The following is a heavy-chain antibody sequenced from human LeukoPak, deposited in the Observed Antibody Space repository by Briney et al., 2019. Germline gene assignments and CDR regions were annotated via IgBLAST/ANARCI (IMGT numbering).Heavy chain of an antibody. CDR2: ISGSGGST. CDR1: GFTFSSYA. D-gene: IGHD3-22*01. CDR3: AKRYYYDSSGSEDAFDI. Sequence: EAGGSLRLSCAASGFTFSSYAMSWVRQAPGKGLEWVSAISGSGGSTYYADSVKGRFTISRDNSKNTLYLQMNSLRAEDTAVYYCAKRYYYDSSGSEDAFDIWGQGTMVTVSS. V-gene: IGHV3-23*01. J-gene: IGHJ3*02.